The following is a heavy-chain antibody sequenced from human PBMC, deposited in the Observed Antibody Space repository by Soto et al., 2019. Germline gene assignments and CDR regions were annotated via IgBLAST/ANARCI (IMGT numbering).Heavy chain of an antibody. Sequence: QLQLQESGPGLVKPSETLSLTCTFSGGSISSNNYYWGWIRQPPGKGLEWIGTIYYSGSTYYNPSLKSRVTISVDTSMSQFSLKVSSVTAADTAVYYCAKTLGCSGGSCYSPFDSWGQGTLVTVSS. V-gene: IGHV4-39*01. CDR1: GGSISSNNYY. CDR3: AKTLGCSGGSCYSPFDS. J-gene: IGHJ4*02. D-gene: IGHD2-15*01. CDR2: IYYSGST.